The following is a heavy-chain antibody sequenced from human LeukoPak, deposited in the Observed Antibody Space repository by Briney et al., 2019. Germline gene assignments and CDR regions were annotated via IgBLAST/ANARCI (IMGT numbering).Heavy chain of an antibody. CDR3: AKLGGHPLHNYYVGV. CDR1: GFTFSSYA. Sequence: GGSLRLSCAASGFTFSSYAMSWVRQAPGKGLEWVSGTLDSGYSTYYANSVKGRFTISRDNSNNTLYLQMNSLRAEDTAVYYCAKLGGHPLHNYYVGVWGKGTTVAVSS. D-gene: IGHD3-16*01. J-gene: IGHJ6*03. CDR2: TLDSGYST. V-gene: IGHV3-23*01.